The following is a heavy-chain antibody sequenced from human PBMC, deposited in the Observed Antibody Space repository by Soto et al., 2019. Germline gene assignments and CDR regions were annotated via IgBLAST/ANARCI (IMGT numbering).Heavy chain of an antibody. V-gene: IGHV4-61*08. CDR1: GCSISSGGYY. J-gene: IGHJ4*02. Sequence: AETLSLTCTVSGCSISSGGYYWTWIRQHPGQGLEWIGYIYYSGSTNYNPSLKSRVTISVDTSKNQFSLKLSSVTAADTAVYYCARHRSIPYYGSGIDSPGFDYWGQGTLVTVSS. CDR3: ARHRSIPYYGSGIDSPGFDY. D-gene: IGHD3-10*01. CDR2: IYYSGST.